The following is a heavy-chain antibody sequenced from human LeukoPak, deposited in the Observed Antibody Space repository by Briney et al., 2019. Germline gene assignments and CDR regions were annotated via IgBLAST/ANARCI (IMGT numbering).Heavy chain of an antibody. Sequence: GGSLRLSCAASGFTVSSNYMSWVRQGPGKGLECVSVISNDGDTYYTDSVKGRFTISRDNAKNSLYLQMNSLRAEDTAVYYCARDRSHMVRGVTANWFDPWGQGTLVTVSS. CDR1: GFTVSSNY. CDR2: ISNDGDT. J-gene: IGHJ5*02. D-gene: IGHD3-10*01. CDR3: ARDRSHMVRGVTANWFDP. V-gene: IGHV3-53*01.